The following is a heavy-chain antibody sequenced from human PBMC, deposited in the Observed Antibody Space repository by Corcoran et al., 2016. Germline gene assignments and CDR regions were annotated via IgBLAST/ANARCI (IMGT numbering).Heavy chain of an antibody. CDR2: ISWDGGST. V-gene: IGHV3-43*01. J-gene: IGHJ6*02. Sequence: EVQLVESGGVVVQPGGSLRLSCAASGFTFDDYTMHWVRQAPGKGLEWVSLISWDGGSTYYADSVKGRFTISRDNSKNSLYLQMNSLRTEDTALYYYAKDSSGSTTGGMDVWGQGTTVTVSS. CDR1: GFTFDDYT. D-gene: IGHD6-19*01. CDR3: AKDSSGSTTGGMDV.